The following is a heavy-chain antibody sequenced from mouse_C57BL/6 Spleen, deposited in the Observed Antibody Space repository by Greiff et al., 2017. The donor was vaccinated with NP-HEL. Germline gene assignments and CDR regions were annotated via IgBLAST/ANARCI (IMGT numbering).Heavy chain of an antibody. Sequence: EVQLQESGAELVRPGASVKLSCTASGFNIKDDYMHWVKQRPEQGLEWIGWIDPENGDTEYASKFQGKATITADTSSNTAYLQLSSLTSEDTAVYYCTTLYYGNRFAYWGQGTLVTVSA. V-gene: IGHV14-4*01. D-gene: IGHD2-1*01. J-gene: IGHJ3*01. CDR3: TTLYYGNRFAY. CDR2: IDPENGDT. CDR1: GFNIKDDY.